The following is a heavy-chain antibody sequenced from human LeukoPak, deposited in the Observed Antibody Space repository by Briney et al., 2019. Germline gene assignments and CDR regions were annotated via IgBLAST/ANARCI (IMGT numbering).Heavy chain of an antibody. J-gene: IGHJ4*02. CDR2: INPNSGGT. CDR1: GYTFTGYY. Sequence: ASVKVSCKASGYTFTGYYIHWVRQAPGQGLEWMGWINPNSGGTNYAQKFQGRVTMTRDTSISTAYMELSRLRSDDTAFYYCARGQYSSGLGLLGYWGQGTLVTVSS. V-gene: IGHV1-2*02. CDR3: ARGQYSSGLGLLGY. D-gene: IGHD6-19*01.